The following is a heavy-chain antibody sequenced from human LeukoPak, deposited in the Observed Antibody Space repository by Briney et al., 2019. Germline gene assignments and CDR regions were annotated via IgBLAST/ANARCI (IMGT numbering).Heavy chain of an antibody. CDR1: GGSIGSGDYF. V-gene: IGHV4-31*03. CDR2: ISYSGRT. CDR3: ARVHYYDSSGYRPLLDY. D-gene: IGHD3-22*01. Sequence: PSETLSLTCTVSGGSIGSGDYFWTWLRQRPGKGLEWIGYISYSGRTYYTPSLESRVTISLDTSKNQFSLKLSSVTAADTAVYYCARVHYYDSSGYRPLLDYWGQGTLVTVSS. J-gene: IGHJ4*02.